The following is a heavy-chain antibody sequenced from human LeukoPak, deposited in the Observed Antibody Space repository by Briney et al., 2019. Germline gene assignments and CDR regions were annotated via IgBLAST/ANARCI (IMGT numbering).Heavy chain of an antibody. CDR2: IIPILGIA. Sequence: SVKVSCKASGGTFSSYAISGVRQAPGQGLEWMGRIIPILGIANYAQKFQGRVTITADKSTSTAYLELSSLRSEDTAVYYCARGKYCSGGSCYSPYNWFDPWGQGTLVTVSS. D-gene: IGHD2-15*01. CDR3: ARGKYCSGGSCYSPYNWFDP. J-gene: IGHJ5*02. CDR1: GGTFSSYA. V-gene: IGHV1-69*04.